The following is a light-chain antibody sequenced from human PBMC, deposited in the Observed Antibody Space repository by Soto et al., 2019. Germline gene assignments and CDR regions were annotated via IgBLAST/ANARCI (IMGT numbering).Light chain of an antibody. V-gene: IGKV3-11*01. CDR3: QQRSNWIT. J-gene: IGKJ5*01. CDR2: DAS. Sequence: EIVLTQSPATLSLSPGERATLSCRASQSVSSYLAWYQQKPGQAPRLLIXDASNRATGIPARFSGSGSGTDFTLTISSLEPEDFAVYYCQQRSNWITFGQGTRLEIK. CDR1: QSVSSY.